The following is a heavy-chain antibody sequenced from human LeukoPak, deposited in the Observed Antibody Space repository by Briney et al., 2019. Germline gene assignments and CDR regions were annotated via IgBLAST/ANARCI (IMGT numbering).Heavy chain of an antibody. CDR3: AGKYSSSSRGVVGFDP. V-gene: IGHV4-39*07. D-gene: IGHD6-6*01. CDR2: IYYSGST. Sequence: SETLSLTCTVSGGSISSSSYYWGWIRQPPGKGLEWIGSIYYSGSTYYNPSLKSRVTISVDTSKNQFSLKLSSVTAADTAVYYCAGKYSSSSRGVVGFDPWGQGTLVTVSS. J-gene: IGHJ5*02. CDR1: GGSISSSSYY.